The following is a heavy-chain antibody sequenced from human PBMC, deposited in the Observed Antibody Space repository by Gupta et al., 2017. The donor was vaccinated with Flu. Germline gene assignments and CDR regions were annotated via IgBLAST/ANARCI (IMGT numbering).Heavy chain of an antibody. Sequence: DVKVVESGGGLVKHGGSLRLSCAASGLTFSPYRMTWVRQPPGKGRDWVSFIISSSSYIYYADSVKGRFTIARDNAKNSLYLQMNSLRAEDTAVYYCARSWSAERASDYWGQGALVTVSS. J-gene: IGHJ4*02. CDR3: ARSWSAERASDY. CDR1: GLTFSPYR. CDR2: IISSSSYI. D-gene: IGHD1-26*01. V-gene: IGHV3-21*01.